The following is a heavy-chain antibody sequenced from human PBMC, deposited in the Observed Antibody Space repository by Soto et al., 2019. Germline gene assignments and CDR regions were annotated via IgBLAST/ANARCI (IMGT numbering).Heavy chain of an antibody. CDR3: ARGDDAGYCSSTSCNAREGYYYYYYMDV. J-gene: IGHJ6*03. V-gene: IGHV4-39*01. D-gene: IGHD2-2*03. Sequence: SETLSLTCTVSGGSISSSSYYWGWIRQPPGKGLEWIGSIYYSGSTYYNPSLKSRVTISVDTSKNQFSLKLSSVTAADTAVYYCARGDDAGYCSSTSCNAREGYYYYYYMDVWGKGTTVTVSS. CDR2: IYYSGST. CDR1: GGSISSSSYY.